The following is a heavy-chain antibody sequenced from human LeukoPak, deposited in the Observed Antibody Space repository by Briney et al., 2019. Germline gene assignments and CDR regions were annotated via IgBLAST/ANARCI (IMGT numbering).Heavy chain of an antibody. D-gene: IGHD6-19*01. CDR3: ARDYSSGWRYFDY. Sequence: ASVKVSCKASGYTFTSYGISWVRQAPGQGLEWMGWISAYNGNTNYAQKLQGRVTVTTDTSTSLVYMELRSLRSDDTAVYYCARDYSSGWRYFDYWGQGTLVTVSS. CDR1: GYTFTSYG. J-gene: IGHJ4*02. V-gene: IGHV1-18*01. CDR2: ISAYNGNT.